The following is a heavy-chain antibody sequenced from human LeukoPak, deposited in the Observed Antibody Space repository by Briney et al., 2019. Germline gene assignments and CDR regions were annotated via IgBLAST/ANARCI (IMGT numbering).Heavy chain of an antibody. CDR3: AKARGGEAADMNPYS. CDR2: ISGTGVNT. Sequence: PGGSLRLSCAASGFTFNYAMNWVRQAPGKGLEWVSSISGTGVNTYYADSVKGRFTISRDSFKNTLYLQMNSLRAEDTAVYYCAKARGGEAADMNPYSWGQGTLVTVSS. CDR1: GFTFNYA. V-gene: IGHV3-23*01. J-gene: IGHJ4*02. D-gene: IGHD2-2*01.